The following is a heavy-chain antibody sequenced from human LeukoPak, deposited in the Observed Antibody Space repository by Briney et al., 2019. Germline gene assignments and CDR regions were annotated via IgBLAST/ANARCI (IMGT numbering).Heavy chain of an antibody. D-gene: IGHD5-12*01. V-gene: IGHV1-46*01. CDR3: ARVRHPGGGYDSSSYYYGMDV. CDR2: INPSGGST. Sequence: ASVKVSCKASGYTITSYYMHWVRQAPGQGLEWMGIINPSGGSTSYAQKFQGRVTMTRDTSTSTVYMELSSLRSEDTAVYYCARVRHPGGGYDSSSYYYGMDVWGQGTTVTVSS. CDR1: GYTITSYY. J-gene: IGHJ6*02.